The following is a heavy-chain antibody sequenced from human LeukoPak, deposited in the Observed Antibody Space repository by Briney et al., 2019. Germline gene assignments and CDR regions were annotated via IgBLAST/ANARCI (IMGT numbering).Heavy chain of an antibody. J-gene: IGHJ4*02. CDR3: ARSTRGGIAAATTGFDY. Sequence: PSETLSLTCTVSGGSISSNNYYWSWIRQPPGKGLEWIGYIYYSGSTNYNPSLKSRVTISVDTSKNQFSLKLSSVTAADTAVYYCARSTRGGIAAATTGFDYWGQGTLVTVSS. V-gene: IGHV4-61*01. D-gene: IGHD6-13*01. CDR1: GGSISSNNYY. CDR2: IYYSGST.